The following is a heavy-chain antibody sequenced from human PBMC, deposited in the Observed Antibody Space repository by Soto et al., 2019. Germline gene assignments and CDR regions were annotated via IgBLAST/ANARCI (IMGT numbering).Heavy chain of an antibody. Sequence: GGSLRLSCAASGFAFSSYSMNWVRQAPGKGLEWVSYISSSSSTIYYADSVKGRFTISRDNAKNSLYLQMNSMRDEDTAVYYCASPGGTYGPKDYYYGMDVCGQGTMVTVYS. J-gene: IGHJ6*02. CDR1: GFAFSSYS. CDR3: ASPGGTYGPKDYYYGMDV. CDR2: ISSSSSTI. V-gene: IGHV3-48*02. D-gene: IGHD4-17*01.